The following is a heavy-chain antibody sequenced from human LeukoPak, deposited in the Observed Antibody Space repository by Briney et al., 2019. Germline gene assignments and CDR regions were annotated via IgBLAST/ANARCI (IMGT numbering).Heavy chain of an antibody. V-gene: IGHV3-23*01. CDR1: GFTFSSYA. CDR3: AKDLEVHVDTAMENAFDI. CDR2: ISGSGGST. J-gene: IGHJ3*02. D-gene: IGHD5-18*01. Sequence: GGSLRLSCAASGFTFSSYARSWVRQAPGKGLEWVSAISGSGGSTYYADSVKGRFTISRDNSKNTLYLQMNSLRAEDTAVYYCAKDLEVHVDTAMENAFDIWGQGTMVTVSS.